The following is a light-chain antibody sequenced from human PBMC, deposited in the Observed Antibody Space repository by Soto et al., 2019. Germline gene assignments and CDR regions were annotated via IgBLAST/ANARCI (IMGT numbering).Light chain of an antibody. CDR2: GAS. Sequence: EIVLTQSPVSLSLSPGESASRSYRASQSVSSSYLAWYQQKPGQAPRLLIHGASSRATGIPARFSGSGSGTDFTLTISSLQPEDFAVYYCQQRSNWPWTFGQGTKVDIK. CDR3: QQRSNWPWT. J-gene: IGKJ1*01. V-gene: IGKV3D-20*02. CDR1: QSVSSSY.